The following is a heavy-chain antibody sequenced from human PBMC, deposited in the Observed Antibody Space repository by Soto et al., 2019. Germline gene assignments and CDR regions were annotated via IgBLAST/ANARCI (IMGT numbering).Heavy chain of an antibody. V-gene: IGHV1-69*02. CDR2: IIPILGIT. CDR1: GGTFSSYT. D-gene: IGHD6-19*01. J-gene: IGHJ3*02. Sequence: QVQLVQSGAEVKKPGSSVKVSCKASGGTFSSYTISWVRQAPGQGLEWMGRIIPILGITNYAQKFQGRVTNTTDKAKRTLYMELTNLTAEYTGVSYHASDTTLLMAVVLAPGFDIWGQGTMVTVSS. CDR3: ASDTTLLMAVVLAPGFDI.